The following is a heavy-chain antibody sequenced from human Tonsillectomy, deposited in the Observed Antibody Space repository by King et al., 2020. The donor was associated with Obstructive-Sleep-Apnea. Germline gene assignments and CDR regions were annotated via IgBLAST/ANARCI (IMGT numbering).Heavy chain of an antibody. CDR2: IYYSGST. CDR3: ARPRYNSGWYDAFDI. Sequence: QLQESGPGLVKPSQTLSLTCTVSGGSISSGGYYWSWIRQHPGKGLEWIGYIYYSGSTYYNPSLKSRVTISVDPSNNQFSLKLSSVTAADTAVYYCARPRYNSGWYDAFDIWGQGTMVTVSS. V-gene: IGHV4-31*03. J-gene: IGHJ3*02. CDR1: GGSISSGGYY. D-gene: IGHD6-19*01.